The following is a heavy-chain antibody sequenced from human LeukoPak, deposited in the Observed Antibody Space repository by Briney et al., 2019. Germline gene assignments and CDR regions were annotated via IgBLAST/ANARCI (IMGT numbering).Heavy chain of an antibody. CDR1: GYIFTRYW. CDR2: IFPADSQT. V-gene: IGHV5-51*01. D-gene: IGHD4-17*01. J-gene: IGHJ3*02. Sequence: GESLKISCKGSGYIFTRYWIGWVRQMPGKGLEWMGIIFPADSQTRSSPSFRGQGTLSVDKCTSTAYLQWSSLRASDTAVYYCARVRSGDYMGHDDAFDIWGQGTLVTVSS. CDR3: ARVRSGDYMGHDDAFDI.